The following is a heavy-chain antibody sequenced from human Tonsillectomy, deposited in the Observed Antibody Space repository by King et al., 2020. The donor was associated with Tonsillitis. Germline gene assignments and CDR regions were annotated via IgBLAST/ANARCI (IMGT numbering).Heavy chain of an antibody. D-gene: IGHD3-10*01. CDR1: GFTFSDYW. Sequence: DVQLVESGGGLVQPGGSLRLSCAASGFTFSDYWIHWVRQVPGKGLVWVSRINSDGSSTSYADSVKGRLTISRDNAKNTLYLQMNSLRVEDTDVYYCARGARVLYFDYWGQGTLVTVSS. J-gene: IGHJ4*02. CDR3: ARGARVLYFDY. CDR2: INSDGSST. V-gene: IGHV3-74*01.